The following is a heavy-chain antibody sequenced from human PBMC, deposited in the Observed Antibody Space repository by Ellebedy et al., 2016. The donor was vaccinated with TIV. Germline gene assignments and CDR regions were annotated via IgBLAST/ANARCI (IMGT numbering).Heavy chain of an antibody. D-gene: IGHD5-12*01. V-gene: IGHV3-7*01. Sequence: PGGSLRLSCAASGFTFSRFWMAWVRQAPGKGLAWVATINQGGSETYYVDSVKGRFTLSRDNSKNSLYLQMNSLRADDTALYYCASAARGSGAYESFWGQGTLVTVSS. J-gene: IGHJ4*02. CDR2: INQGGSET. CDR1: GFTFSRFW. CDR3: ASAARGSGAYESF.